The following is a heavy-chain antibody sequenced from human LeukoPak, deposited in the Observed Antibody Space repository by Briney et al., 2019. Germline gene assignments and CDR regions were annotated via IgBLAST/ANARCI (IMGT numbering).Heavy chain of an antibody. J-gene: IGHJ4*02. D-gene: IGHD6-13*01. CDR2: INAGNGNT. Sequence: EASVKVSCKASGYTFTSYAMHWVRQAPGQRLEWMGWINAGNGNTKYSQKFQGRVTITRDTSASTAYMELSSLRSEDTAVYYCATDALGGGIAAAGTMRWGQGTLVTVSS. CDR1: GYTFTSYA. V-gene: IGHV1-3*01. CDR3: ATDALGGGIAAAGTMR.